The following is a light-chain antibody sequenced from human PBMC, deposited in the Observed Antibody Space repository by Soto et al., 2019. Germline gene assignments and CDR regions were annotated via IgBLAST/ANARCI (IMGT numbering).Light chain of an antibody. J-gene: IGKJ1*01. CDR2: DAS. CDR3: QQDENCSGT. CDR1: QSVSGW. V-gene: IGKV1-5*01. Sequence: DIPMTQSPPTLYASVGDTVTVTCRAIQSVSGWLAWYQQKPGEAPKLLIYDASALPRGVPSRFSGSGSGTKFTLTIASLQPDDFATYYCQQDENCSGTFGPGNKVDI.